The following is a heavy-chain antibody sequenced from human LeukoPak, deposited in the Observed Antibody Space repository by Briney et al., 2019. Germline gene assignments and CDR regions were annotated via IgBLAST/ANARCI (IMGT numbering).Heavy chain of an antibody. CDR2: ISSVSSYI. J-gene: IGHJ4*02. CDR3: AQTSSSPSVEYFDY. D-gene: IGHD2-2*01. V-gene: IGHV3-21*04. CDR1: GFTFSSYS. Sequence: PGGSLTLSCAASGFTFSSYSMNCVRQAPGKGLEWVSSISSVSSYIYYADSVKGRFNISRDNAKNTLYLQMNSLRAEDTAVYYCAQTSSSPSVEYFDYWGQGTLVTVSS.